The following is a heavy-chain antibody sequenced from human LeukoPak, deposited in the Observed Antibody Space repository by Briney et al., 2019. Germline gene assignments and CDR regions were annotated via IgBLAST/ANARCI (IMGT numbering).Heavy chain of an antibody. CDR1: GFTFNTYA. Sequence: GRSLRLSCAASGFTFNTYAMHWVRQAPGKGLEWVTVISYDGSKTYYADSVKGRFTVSRDNSKNTLYLQMNSLRVEDSAVYFCATDGDNRYYYDSTGYPPLDYWGQGTLVTVSS. D-gene: IGHD3-22*01. CDR3: ATDGDNRYYYDSTGYPPLDY. J-gene: IGHJ4*02. CDR2: ISYDGSKT. V-gene: IGHV3-30*03.